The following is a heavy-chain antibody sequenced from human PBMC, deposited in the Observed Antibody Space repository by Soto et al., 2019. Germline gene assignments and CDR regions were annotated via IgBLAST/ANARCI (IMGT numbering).Heavy chain of an antibody. V-gene: IGHV5-51*01. CDR3: ARLPGVGIQYYVNV. D-gene: IGHD3-10*01. CDR2: IYPGDSDT. CDR1: GDTFTRYW. J-gene: IGHJ6*03. Sequence: GESLTISCKGSGDTFTRYWIGWVRQKPGKGLEWMGIIYPGDSDTRYSPSFQGQVTISADKSITTAYLQWSGLKASDTAMYYCARLPGVGIQYYVNVGGTGTTVTFPS.